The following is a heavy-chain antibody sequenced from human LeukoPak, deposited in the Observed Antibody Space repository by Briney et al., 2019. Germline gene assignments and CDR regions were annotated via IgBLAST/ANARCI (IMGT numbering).Heavy chain of an antibody. CDR3: ARLAAAGLDY. V-gene: IGHV4-31*03. Sequence: SETLSLTCTVSGGSISSGGYYWSWIRQHPGKGLEWIGYIYYSGSTYYNPSLKSRVTISVDTSKNQFSLKLSSVTAADTAVYYCARLAAAGLDYWGQGTLVTVSS. CDR1: GGSISSGGYY. D-gene: IGHD6-13*01. J-gene: IGHJ4*02. CDR2: IYYSGST.